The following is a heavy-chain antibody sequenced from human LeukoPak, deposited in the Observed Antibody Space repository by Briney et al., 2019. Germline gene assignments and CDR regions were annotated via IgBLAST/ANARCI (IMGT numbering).Heavy chain of an antibody. CDR3: ARYYDRSNYFDY. D-gene: IGHD3-22*01. V-gene: IGHV4-59*08. CDR2: IHYSGST. J-gene: IGHJ4*02. CDR1: GGSFSGYY. Sequence: PSETLSLTCAVYGGSFSGYYWSWIRQPPGKGLEWIAYIHYSGSTIYNPSLKSRVTISVDTSKNHFSLRLSSVTAADTAVYYCARYYDRSNYFDYWAREPWSPSPQ.